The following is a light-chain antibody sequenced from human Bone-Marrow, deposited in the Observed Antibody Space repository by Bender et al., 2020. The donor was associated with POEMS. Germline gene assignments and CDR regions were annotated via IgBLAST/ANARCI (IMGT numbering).Light chain of an antibody. V-gene: IGLV2-8*01. CDR1: GSDVAAYNF. Sequence: QSALTQPPSASGSLGQSVTISCTGTGSDVAAYNFVSWYQQHPGKAPKLLIHGVDKRPSGVPDRFSGSKSGYTASLTVSGLQAEDEADYYCSSYAGSNKGVFGGGTKLTVL. CDR3: SSYAGSNKGV. CDR2: GVD. J-gene: IGLJ2*01.